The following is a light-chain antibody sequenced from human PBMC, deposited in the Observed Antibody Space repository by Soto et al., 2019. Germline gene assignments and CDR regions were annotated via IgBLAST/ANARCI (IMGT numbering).Light chain of an antibody. J-gene: IGLJ1*01. Sequence: QSALTQPRSVSGSPGQSITISCTGTSSDVGGYNYVSWYRQHPGKAPKLMIYDVSKRPSGVPDRFSGSKSGNTASLTISWLQAEDEADYYCCSYAGSYTHYVFGTGTKPTVL. CDR1: SSDVGGYNY. CDR3: CSYAGSYTHYV. V-gene: IGLV2-11*01. CDR2: DVS.